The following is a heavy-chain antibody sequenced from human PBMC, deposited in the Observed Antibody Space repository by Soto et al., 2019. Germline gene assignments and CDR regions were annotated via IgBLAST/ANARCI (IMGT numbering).Heavy chain of an antibody. CDR2: MNPNSGNT. D-gene: IGHD3-3*01. V-gene: IGHV1-8*01. J-gene: IGHJ6*02. Sequence: ASVKVSCKASGYTFTSYDINWVRQATGQGLEWMGWMNPNSGNTGYAQKFQGRVTMTRNTSISTAYMELSSLRSEDTAVYYCARAPSTYDFWSGYSYYYYGMDVWGQGTTVTVSS. CDR3: ARAPSTYDFWSGYSYYYYGMDV. CDR1: GYTFTSYD.